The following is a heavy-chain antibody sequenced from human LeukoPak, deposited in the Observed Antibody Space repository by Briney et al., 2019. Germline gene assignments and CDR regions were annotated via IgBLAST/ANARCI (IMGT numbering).Heavy chain of an antibody. CDR2: INHSGST. CDR1: GGSFSGYY. V-gene: IGHV4-34*01. J-gene: IGHJ4*02. D-gene: IGHD3-9*01. Sequence: SETLSLTCAAYGGSFSGYYWSWIRQPPGKGLEWIGEINHSGSTNCNPSLKSRVTISVDTSKNQFSLKLSSVTAADTAVYYCARHRLTGYYTPYLYWGQGTLVTVSP. CDR3: ARHRLTGYYTPYLY.